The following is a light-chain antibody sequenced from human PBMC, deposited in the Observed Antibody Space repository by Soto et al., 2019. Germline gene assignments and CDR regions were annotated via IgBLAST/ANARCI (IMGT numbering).Light chain of an antibody. CDR3: QQRSNWPGVT. J-gene: IGKJ5*01. CDR2: DAS. Sequence: EIVFTQSPATMSLSPGERATLSCRASQSVSSYLAWYQQKPGQAPRLLIYDASNRATGIPARFSGSGSGTDFTLTISSLEPEDLAVYYCQQRSNWPGVTFGQGTRLEIK. CDR1: QSVSSY. V-gene: IGKV3-11*01.